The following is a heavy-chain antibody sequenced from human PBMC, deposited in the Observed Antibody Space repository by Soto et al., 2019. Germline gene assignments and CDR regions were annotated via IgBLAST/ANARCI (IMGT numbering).Heavy chain of an antibody. CDR3: ARGVDIVATTAFDI. D-gene: IGHD5-12*01. CDR2: ISSNGGST. V-gene: IGHV3-64*01. CDR1: GFTFSSYA. J-gene: IGHJ3*02. Sequence: GGSLRLSCAASGFTFSSYAMHWVRQAPGKGLEYVSAISSNGGSTYYANSVKGRFTISRDNSKNTLYLQMGSLIAEDMAVYYCARGVDIVATTAFDIWGQGTMVTVSS.